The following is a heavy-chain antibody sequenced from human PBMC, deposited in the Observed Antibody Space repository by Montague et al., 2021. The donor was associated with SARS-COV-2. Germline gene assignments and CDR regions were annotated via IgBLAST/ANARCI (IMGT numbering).Heavy chain of an antibody. D-gene: IGHD3-22*01. CDR2: IFYKGNT. V-gene: IGHV4-59*11. CDR3: ARSISSSGAMDN. Sequence: SETLSLTCTVSGGSLNKHYWSWIRKAPGKELEWLGNIFYKGNTNYNVXRWGRVSMSLDTPQNQFSLRLTSLTAADTAVYYCARSISSSGAMDNWGQGILVTVS. J-gene: IGHJ4*02. CDR1: GGSLNKHY.